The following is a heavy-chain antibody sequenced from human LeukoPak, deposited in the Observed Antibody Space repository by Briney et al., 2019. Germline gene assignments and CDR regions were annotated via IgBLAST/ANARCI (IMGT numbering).Heavy chain of an antibody. D-gene: IGHD3-22*01. Sequence: GASVKVSCKASGYTFTSYGISWVRQAPGQGLEWMGWISAYNGNTSYAQKLQGRVTMTTDTSTSTAYMELRSLRSDDTAVYYCAREGSVYYDSSGYCYYFDYWGQGTLVTVSS. CDR2: ISAYNGNT. CDR3: AREGSVYYDSSGYCYYFDY. J-gene: IGHJ4*02. V-gene: IGHV1-18*01. CDR1: GYTFTSYG.